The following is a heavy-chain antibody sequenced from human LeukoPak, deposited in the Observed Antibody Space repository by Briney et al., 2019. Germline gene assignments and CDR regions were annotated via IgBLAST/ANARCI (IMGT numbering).Heavy chain of an antibody. Sequence: GASVKVSCKASGGTFSSYAISWVRQAPGQGLEWMGGIIPIFGTANYAQKFQGRVTITADKSTSTAYMELSSLRSEDTAVYYCASNIAVAGRRGYYFDYWGQGTLVTVSS. J-gene: IGHJ4*02. D-gene: IGHD6-19*01. V-gene: IGHV1-69*06. CDR2: IIPIFGTA. CDR1: GGTFSSYA. CDR3: ASNIAVAGRRGYYFDY.